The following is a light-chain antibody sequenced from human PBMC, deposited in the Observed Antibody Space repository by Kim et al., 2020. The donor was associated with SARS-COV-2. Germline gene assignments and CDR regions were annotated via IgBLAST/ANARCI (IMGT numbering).Light chain of an antibody. V-gene: IGLV3-19*01. CDR3: NSRDSSGDRLV. Sequence: ALGQTVRITCQGDSLRAYYPTWYQQKPEQAPLLDSYGINRRPSGIPDRFSGSRSGNADSLTISGAQAEDEADYYCNSRDSSGDRLVFGGGTQLTVL. CDR1: SLRAYY. J-gene: IGLJ3*02. CDR2: GIN.